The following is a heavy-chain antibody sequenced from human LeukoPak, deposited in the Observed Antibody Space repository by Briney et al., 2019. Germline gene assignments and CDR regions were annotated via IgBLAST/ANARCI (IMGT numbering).Heavy chain of an antibody. Sequence: SETLSLTCAVSGGSISSSNWWSWVRQPPGKGLEWIGEIYHSGSTNYNPSLKSRVTISVDKSKNQFSLKLSSVTAADTAVYYCARPGIAVAGTHRFPSHDAFDIWGQGTMVTVSS. D-gene: IGHD6-19*01. CDR3: ARPGIAVAGTHRFPSHDAFDI. CDR1: GGSISSSNW. CDR2: IYHSGST. J-gene: IGHJ3*02. V-gene: IGHV4-4*02.